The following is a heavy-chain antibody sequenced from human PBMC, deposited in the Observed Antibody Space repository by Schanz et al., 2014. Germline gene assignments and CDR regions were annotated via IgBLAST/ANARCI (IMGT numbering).Heavy chain of an antibody. V-gene: IGHV3-7*03. CDR2: IKHDGSVK. CDR1: TFTFDHYA. Sequence: EVQLLESGGGLVQPGGSLRLSCSASTFTFDHYAMTWVRQAPGKGLEWVANIKHDGSVKDYVDSVEGRFTISRDNAKRSLFLQMNSLRAEDTAVYYCVRDSFFAFDYWGQGTLVTVSS. CDR3: VRDSFFAFDY. J-gene: IGHJ4*02. D-gene: IGHD3-3*01.